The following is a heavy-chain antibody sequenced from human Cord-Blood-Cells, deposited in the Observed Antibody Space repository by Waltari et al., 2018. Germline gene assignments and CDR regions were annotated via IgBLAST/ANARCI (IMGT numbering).Heavy chain of an antibody. CDR2: IIPIFGTA. CDR1: GGTSSSYA. Sequence: QVQLVQSGAEVKKPGSSVKASCKASGGTSSSYAISWVRRAPGQGLEGMGGIIPIFGTANYAQKFQGRVTITADESTSTAYMELSSLRSEDTAVYYCARGGYGDYHAFDIWGQGTMVTVSS. V-gene: IGHV1-69*12. J-gene: IGHJ3*02. D-gene: IGHD4-17*01. CDR3: ARGGYGDYHAFDI.